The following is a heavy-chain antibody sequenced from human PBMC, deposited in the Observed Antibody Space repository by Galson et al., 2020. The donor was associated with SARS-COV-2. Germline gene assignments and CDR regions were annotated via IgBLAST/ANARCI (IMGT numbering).Heavy chain of an antibody. CDR1: GHTFGDYW. J-gene: IGHJ4*02. D-gene: IGHD2-21*01. Sequence: GGPLRLSRAASGHTFGDYWIHHAPQAQGKGLVWVSRINTDGTDISYADAVKGRVTISRDNAKNILYLQMDSLRAEDTALYYCVRGTNFALWVDYWGQGGLVTFSS. CDR2: INTDGTDI. V-gene: IGHV3-74*01. CDR3: VRGTNFALWVDY.